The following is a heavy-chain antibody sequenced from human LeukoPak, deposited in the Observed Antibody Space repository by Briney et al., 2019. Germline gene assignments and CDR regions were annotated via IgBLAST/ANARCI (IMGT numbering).Heavy chain of an antibody. CDR3: ATSPAANYSYYGMDV. Sequence: PSETLSLTCTVSGGSISSYYWSWIRQPPGKGLEWIGYIYYSGSTNYNPSLKSRATISVDTSKNQFSLKLSPVTAADTAVYYCATSPAANYSYYGMDVWGQGTTVTVSS. V-gene: IGHV4-59*08. CDR2: IYYSGST. CDR1: GGSISSYY. D-gene: IGHD2-2*01. J-gene: IGHJ6*02.